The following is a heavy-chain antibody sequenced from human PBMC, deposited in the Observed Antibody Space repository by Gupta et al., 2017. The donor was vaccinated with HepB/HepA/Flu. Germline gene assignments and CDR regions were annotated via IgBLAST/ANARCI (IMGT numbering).Heavy chain of an antibody. CDR3: AKRPISLWSAADS. V-gene: IGHV3-30*18. CDR2: MSYDGSYE. J-gene: IGHJ4*02. CDR1: GFTFSLYG. Sequence: QVQLVESGGGVAQLGRSLRLSCAASGFTFSLYGMQWVRQAPGKGLEWVACMSYDGSYESYTDSVKGRFTISRDNSKNTLFLQMNSLTAEDTALYYCAKRPISLWSAADSWGQGTRVTVSS. D-gene: IGHD2-21*01.